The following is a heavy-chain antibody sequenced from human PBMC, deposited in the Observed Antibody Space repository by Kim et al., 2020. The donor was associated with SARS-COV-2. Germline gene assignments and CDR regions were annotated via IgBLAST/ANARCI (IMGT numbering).Heavy chain of an antibody. CDR3: ARDPYDILTGLGDRGY. CDR2: ISSSSSYI. Sequence: GGSLRLSCAASGFTFSSYSMNWVRQAPGKGLEWVSSISSSSSYIYYADSVKGRFTISRDNAKNSLYLQMNSLRAEDTAVYYCARDPYDILTGLGDRGYWGQGTLVTVSS. D-gene: IGHD3-9*01. CDR1: GFTFSSYS. V-gene: IGHV3-21*01. J-gene: IGHJ4*02.